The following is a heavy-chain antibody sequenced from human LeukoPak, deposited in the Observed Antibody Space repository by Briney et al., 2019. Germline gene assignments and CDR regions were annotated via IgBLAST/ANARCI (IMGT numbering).Heavy chain of an antibody. Sequence: ASVKVSCKASGYTFTSYDINWVRQATGQGLEWMGWMNPNSGNTGYAQKFQGRVTMARNTSVSTAYMELSSLRSEDTAVYYCARGHVIAAAVSWGQGTLVTVSS. V-gene: IGHV1-8*01. D-gene: IGHD6-13*01. CDR2: MNPNSGNT. CDR3: ARGHVIAAAVS. CDR1: GYTFTSYD. J-gene: IGHJ4*02.